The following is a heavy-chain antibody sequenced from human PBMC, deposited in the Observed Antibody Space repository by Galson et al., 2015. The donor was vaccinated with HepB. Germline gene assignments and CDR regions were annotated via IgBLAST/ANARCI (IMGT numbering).Heavy chain of an antibody. CDR2: TYYRSRWRN. CDR1: GDSVSSNSAA. V-gene: IGHV6-1*01. J-gene: IGHJ2*01. Sequence: CAISGDSVSSNSAAWNWIRQSPSRGLEWLGRTYYRSRWRNDYAVSLKSRISINPDTSKNQFSLHLNAVTPEDTAVYYCARTRGHFDLWGRGTLVTVPS. CDR3: ARTRGHFDL.